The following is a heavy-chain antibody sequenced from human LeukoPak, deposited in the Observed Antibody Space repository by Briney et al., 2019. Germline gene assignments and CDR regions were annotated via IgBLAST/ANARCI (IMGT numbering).Heavy chain of an antibody. V-gene: IGHV1-69*13. Sequence: GASVKVSCKASGGTFSSYAISWVRQAPGQGLEWMGGIIPIFGTANYAQKFQGRVTITADESTSTAYMELSSLRSEDTAVYYCARDGPFSHYFDYWGQGTLVTVSS. CDR1: GGTFSSYA. CDR3: ARDGPFSHYFDY. J-gene: IGHJ4*02. CDR2: IIPIFGTA.